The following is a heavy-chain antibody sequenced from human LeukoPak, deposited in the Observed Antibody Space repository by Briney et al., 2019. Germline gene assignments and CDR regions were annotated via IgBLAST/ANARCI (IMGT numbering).Heavy chain of an antibody. J-gene: IGHJ4*02. CDR3: ARFALKTPPTD. CDR1: RFTVSSNY. CDR2: IYSGGST. Sequence: GGSLRLSCAASRFTVSSNYMSWVRQAPGKGLEWVSVIYSGGSTYYADSVKGRFTISRDNSKNTLYLQMNSLRAEDTAVYYCARFALKTPPTDWGQGTLVTVSS. V-gene: IGHV3-66*01.